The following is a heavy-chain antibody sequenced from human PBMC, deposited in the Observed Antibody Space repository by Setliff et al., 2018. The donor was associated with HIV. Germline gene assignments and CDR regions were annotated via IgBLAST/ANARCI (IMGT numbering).Heavy chain of an antibody. J-gene: IGHJ6*02. Sequence: GGSLRLSCAASGFTFSSYAMHWVRQAPGKGLEYVSAISSNGGSTYYASSVKGRFTISRDNSKNTLYLQMGSLRAEDMAVYYCARRGIPSATINYYYGMDVWGQGTTVTVSS. V-gene: IGHV3-64*01. CDR3: ARRGIPSATINYYYGMDV. D-gene: IGHD5-12*01. CDR2: ISSNGGST. CDR1: GFTFSSYA.